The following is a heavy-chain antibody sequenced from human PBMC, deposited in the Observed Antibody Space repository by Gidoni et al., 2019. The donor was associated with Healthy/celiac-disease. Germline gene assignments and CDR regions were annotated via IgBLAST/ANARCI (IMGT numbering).Heavy chain of an antibody. Sequence: EVQLLESGGGLVQPGGSLRLSCAASGFTFSSYAMSWVRQAPGKGLEWVSAISGSGGSTYYADSVKGRFTISRDNSKNTLYLQMNSLRAEDTAVYYCAKDLIWRGSGWYGGDYWGQGTLVTVSS. CDR3: AKDLIWRGSGWYGGDY. D-gene: IGHD6-19*01. J-gene: IGHJ4*02. CDR2: ISGSGGST. CDR1: GFTFSSYA. V-gene: IGHV3-23*01.